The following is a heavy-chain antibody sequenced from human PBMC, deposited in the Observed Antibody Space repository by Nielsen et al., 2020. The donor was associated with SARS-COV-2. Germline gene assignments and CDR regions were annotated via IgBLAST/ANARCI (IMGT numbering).Heavy chain of an antibody. V-gene: IGHV4-39*07. J-gene: IGHJ5*02. Sequence: SETLSLTCTVSGGSISSSSYYWGWIRQPPGKGLERIGSIYYSGSTYYNPSLKSRVTISVDTSKNQFSLKLSSVTAADTAVYYCAREPGLPNWFDPWGQGTLVTVSS. D-gene: IGHD1-14*01. CDR1: GGSISSSSYY. CDR3: AREPGLPNWFDP. CDR2: IYYSGST.